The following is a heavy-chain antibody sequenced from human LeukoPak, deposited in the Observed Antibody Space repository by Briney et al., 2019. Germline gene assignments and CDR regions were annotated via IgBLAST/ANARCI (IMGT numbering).Heavy chain of an antibody. V-gene: IGHV4-38-2*02. CDR2: IYQSGST. J-gene: IGHJ4*02. CDR3: SRGAARMVEMGTIISFEY. CDR1: GYSISSAYY. Sequence: SETLSLTCTVSGYSISSAYYWGWIRQPPGKGLEWIGSIYQSGSTYYNPSLNSRVTISVDTSRNQFSLKLSSVTAADTAVYYCSRGAARMVEMGTIISFEYWGQGTLVTVSS. D-gene: IGHD5-24*01.